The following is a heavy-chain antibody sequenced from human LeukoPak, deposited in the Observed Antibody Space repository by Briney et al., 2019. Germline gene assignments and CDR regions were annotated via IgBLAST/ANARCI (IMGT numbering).Heavy chain of an antibody. CDR1: GYTFTSYD. CDR2: MNPNSGNT. D-gene: IGHD3-10*01. CDR3: ARTVSRITMVRGVMNFDY. Sequence: GASVKVSCKASGYTFTSYDINWVRQATGQGLEWMGWMNPNSGNTGYAQKFQGRVTMTRNTSISTAYMELSSLRSEDTAVYYCARTVSRITMVRGVMNFDYWGQGILVTVSS. J-gene: IGHJ4*02. V-gene: IGHV1-8*01.